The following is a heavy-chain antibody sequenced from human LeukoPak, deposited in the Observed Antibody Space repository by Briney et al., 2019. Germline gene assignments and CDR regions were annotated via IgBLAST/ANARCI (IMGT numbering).Heavy chain of an antibody. CDR3: ARAEVHSGFDP. Sequence: GGSLRLSCAASGFTFSSYTIHWVRQPPGKGLEWVAVISFDGSNKYYADSVKGRFTISRDSSKNTLYLQMNSLRAEDTAVYYCARAEVHSGFDPWGQGTLVTVSS. CDR1: GFTFSSYT. J-gene: IGHJ5*02. V-gene: IGHV3-30-3*01. D-gene: IGHD1-1*01. CDR2: ISFDGSNK.